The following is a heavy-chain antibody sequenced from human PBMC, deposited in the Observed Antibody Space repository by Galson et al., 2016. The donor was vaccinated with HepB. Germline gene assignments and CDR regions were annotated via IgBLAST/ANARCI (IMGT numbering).Heavy chain of an antibody. CDR3: ARGDYGDYAFFY. CDR1: GGSLSGYY. Sequence: SETLSLTCAVYGGSLSGYYWSWIRQPPGKGLEWIGEINHSGSGNYNPSLKSRVSISVDTSRNQFSLRLRSVTAADTAVYYCARGDYGDYAFFYWGQGTLVTVSS. V-gene: IGHV4-34*01. CDR2: INHSGSG. D-gene: IGHD4-17*01. J-gene: IGHJ4*02.